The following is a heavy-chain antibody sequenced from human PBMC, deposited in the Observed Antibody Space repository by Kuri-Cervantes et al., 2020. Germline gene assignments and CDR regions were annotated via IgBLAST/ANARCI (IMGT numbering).Heavy chain of an antibody. CDR1: GGSISSGDYY. D-gene: IGHD1-14*01. Sequence: GSLRLSCTVSGGSISSGDYYWSWIRQPPGKGLEWIGYISSSGITNYNLSLKSRLTISLDTSENQFSLKLSSVTTADTAVYYCTRGNRNFDFWGQGTLVTVSS. V-gene: IGHV4-61*08. J-gene: IGHJ4*02. CDR2: ISSSGIT. CDR3: TRGNRNFDF.